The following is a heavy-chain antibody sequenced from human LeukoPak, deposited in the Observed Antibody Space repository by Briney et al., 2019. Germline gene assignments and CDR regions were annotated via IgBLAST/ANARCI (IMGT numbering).Heavy chain of an antibody. CDR1: GFTFSDYY. Sequence: PGGSLRLSCAASGFTFSDYYMSWIRQAPGKGLEWVSYISSSGSNIYYADSVRGRFTISRDNAKNSLYLQMLSLRAEDTAVYYCARDPVEISYDYWGQGTLVTVSS. CDR2: ISSSGSNI. D-gene: IGHD5-24*01. CDR3: ARDPVEISYDY. J-gene: IGHJ4*02. V-gene: IGHV3-11*04.